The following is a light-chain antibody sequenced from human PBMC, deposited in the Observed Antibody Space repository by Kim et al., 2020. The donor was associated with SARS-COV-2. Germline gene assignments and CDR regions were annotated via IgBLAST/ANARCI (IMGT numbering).Light chain of an antibody. Sequence: SYELTQPPSVSVSPGQTASVTCSGDKLGDKYVCWYQQKPGQSPVLVIYQDIKRPSGFPERFSGSNSGNTAPLTISGTQAMDEADYYCQAWDSSAHYVFGT. J-gene: IGLJ1*01. CDR1: KLGDKY. CDR2: QDI. CDR3: QAWDSSAHYV. V-gene: IGLV3-1*01.